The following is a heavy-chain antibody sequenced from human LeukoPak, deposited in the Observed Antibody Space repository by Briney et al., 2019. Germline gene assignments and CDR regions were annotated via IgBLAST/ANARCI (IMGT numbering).Heavy chain of an antibody. V-gene: IGHV4-39*01. CDR2: MYHDGRT. D-gene: IGHD1-14*01. CDR1: GGSINSGTYY. Sequence: SETLSLTCTVSGGSINSGTYYWGWLRQPPGKGLEWIASMYHDGRTSYNPSLESRVTISIDTSTKQFSLKLSSVSAVYTATYYCASDHKSITMRKGQYFDYWGQGVLVTVSS. CDR3: ASDHKSITMRKGQYFDY. J-gene: IGHJ4*02.